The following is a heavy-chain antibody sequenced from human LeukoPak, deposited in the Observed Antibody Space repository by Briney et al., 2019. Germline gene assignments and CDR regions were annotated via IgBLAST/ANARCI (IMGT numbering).Heavy chain of an antibody. CDR1: GGSIINNY. V-gene: IGHV4-59*01. CDR2: IYYNGNTNT. Sequence: PSETLSLTCTVSGGSIINNYWSWIRQPPGKGLEWVGYIYYNGNTNTNYDPSLKSRATISVDTSKNQFSLKVYSVNTADTAVYYCARGRDYDVSAYWGDYYMDVWGKGTTVTVSS. J-gene: IGHJ6*03. CDR3: ARGRDYDVSAYWGDYYMDV. D-gene: IGHD3-3*01.